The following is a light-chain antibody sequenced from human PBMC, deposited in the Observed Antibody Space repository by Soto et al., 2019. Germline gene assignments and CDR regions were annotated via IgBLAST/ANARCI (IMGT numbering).Light chain of an antibody. CDR3: QQYYTTPWT. J-gene: IGKJ1*01. CDR1: QSVATN. CDR2: DAS. V-gene: IGKV3-15*01. Sequence: EIVMTQSPATLSVSPGGRATLSCRASQSVATNLAWYQLIPGQPPRLLIYDASTRATGIPARFSGSGSGTEFTLTISSLQAEDVAVYYCQQYYTTPWTFGQGTKVEIK.